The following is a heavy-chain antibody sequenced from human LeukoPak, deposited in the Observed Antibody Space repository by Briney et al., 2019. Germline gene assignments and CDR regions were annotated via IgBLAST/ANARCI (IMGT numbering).Heavy chain of an antibody. D-gene: IGHD4-17*01. CDR1: GYTFTSFG. Sequence: ASVKASCKASGYTFTSFGINWVRQAPGQGLEWMGWISAYTGYTKYAQNLQDRVTMTTDTSTSTVYMELRSLRSDDTAVYYCTRGLPGGDYAGTYWGQGTLVTVSS. J-gene: IGHJ4*02. CDR3: TRGLPGGDYAGTY. CDR2: ISAYTGYT. V-gene: IGHV1-18*01.